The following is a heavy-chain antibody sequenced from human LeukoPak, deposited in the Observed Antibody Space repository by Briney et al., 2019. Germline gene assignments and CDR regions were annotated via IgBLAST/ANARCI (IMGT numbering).Heavy chain of an antibody. J-gene: IGHJ4*02. CDR1: GFTVSDNY. Sequence: GGSLRLSYAASGFTVSDNYMSWVRQAPGKGLEWVSVSYSDGSTYYADSVKGRFTISRDNSKNTVYLQMNSLRAEDTAVYYCARDPGYSYGYDYWGQGTLVTVSS. CDR3: ARDPGYSYGYDY. CDR2: SYSDGST. D-gene: IGHD5-18*01. V-gene: IGHV3-66*01.